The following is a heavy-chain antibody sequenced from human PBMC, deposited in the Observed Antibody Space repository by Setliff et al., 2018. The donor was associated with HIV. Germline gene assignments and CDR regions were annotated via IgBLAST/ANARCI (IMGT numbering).Heavy chain of an antibody. Sequence: GGSLRLSCAASGFTFSTYSMNWVRLAPGRGLEWISSISVSGFNIYYADSVKGRFFVSRDDAKNSLFLQMNSLRTEDTAVYFCARVRARYSSSWSFDYWGQGTPVTVSS. J-gene: IGHJ4*02. CDR1: GFTFSTYS. V-gene: IGHV3-21*01. CDR2: ISVSGFNI. CDR3: ARVRARYSSSWSFDY. D-gene: IGHD6-13*01.